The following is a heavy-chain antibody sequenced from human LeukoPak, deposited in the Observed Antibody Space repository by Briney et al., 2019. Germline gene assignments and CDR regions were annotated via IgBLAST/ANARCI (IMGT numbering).Heavy chain of an antibody. Sequence: GGSLRLSCAASGFTFSDYYMSWIRQAPGKGREWGSHISSSSSYTNYAESVKGRFTISRDNSKNTLYLQMNSLRAEDTSVYSCAKDLLAVAGTSGSFDYWGQGTLVTVSS. V-gene: IGHV3-11*06. CDR2: ISSSSSYT. CDR1: GFTFSDYY. CDR3: AKDLLAVAGTSGSFDY. J-gene: IGHJ4*02. D-gene: IGHD6-19*01.